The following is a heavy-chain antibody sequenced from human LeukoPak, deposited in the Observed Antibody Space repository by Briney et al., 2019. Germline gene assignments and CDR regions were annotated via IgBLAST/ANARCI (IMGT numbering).Heavy chain of an antibody. V-gene: IGHV3-48*04. Sequence: GSLRLSCAASGFTFSSYSMNWVRQAPGKGLEWVSYISSTTITIYCADSVKGRFTVSRDNAKNSLYLQMNSLRAEDTAVYYCARRAPYGSGSYFPNFDYWGQGTLVTVSS. J-gene: IGHJ4*02. D-gene: IGHD3-10*01. CDR2: ISSTTITI. CDR1: GFTFSSYS. CDR3: ARRAPYGSGSYFPNFDY.